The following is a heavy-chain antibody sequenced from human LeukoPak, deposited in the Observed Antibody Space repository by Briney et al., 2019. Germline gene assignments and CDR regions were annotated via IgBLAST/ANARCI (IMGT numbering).Heavy chain of an antibody. CDR3: ARDSSSGSYQGNAFDI. V-gene: IGHV4-4*02. D-gene: IGHD1-26*01. Sequence: SSETLSLTCAVSGGSISSSNWWSWVRQPPGKGLEWIGEIYQSGSTNYNPSLKSRVTISVDKSKNQFSLKLSSVTAADTAVYYCARDSSSGSYQGNAFDIWGQGTMVTVSS. CDR1: GGSISSSNW. J-gene: IGHJ3*02. CDR2: IYQSGST.